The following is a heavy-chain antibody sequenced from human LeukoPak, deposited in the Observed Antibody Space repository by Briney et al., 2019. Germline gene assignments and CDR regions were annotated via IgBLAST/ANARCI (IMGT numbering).Heavy chain of an antibody. CDR3: VKDVAPGRTGAGPGS. Sequence: PGGSLRLSCVASGFTFSNYGIHWVRPAPDKGLEWVAFIEHDGSFTHYPESVKGRFSISRDDSKTAVSLQMNSLRAGDTALYYCVKDVAPGRTGAGPGSWGQGTLVTVSS. CDR1: GFTFSNYG. D-gene: IGHD6-13*01. V-gene: IGHV3-30*02. CDR2: IEHDGSFT. J-gene: IGHJ5*02.